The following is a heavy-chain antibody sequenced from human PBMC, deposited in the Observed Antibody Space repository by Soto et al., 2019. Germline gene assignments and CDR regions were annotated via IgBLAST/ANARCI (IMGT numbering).Heavy chain of an antibody. CDR3: ATGGVHYYYYGMDV. Sequence: GESLKISCKGSGYSFTSYWISWVRQMPGKGLEWMGRIDPSDSYTNYSPSFQGHVTISADKSISTAYLQWSSLKASDTAMYYCATGGVHYYYYGMDVWGQGTTVTVSS. CDR2: IDPSDSYT. CDR1: GYSFTSYW. J-gene: IGHJ6*02. D-gene: IGHD3-16*01. V-gene: IGHV5-10-1*01.